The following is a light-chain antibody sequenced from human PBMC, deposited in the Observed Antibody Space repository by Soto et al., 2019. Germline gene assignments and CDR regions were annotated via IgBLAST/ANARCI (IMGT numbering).Light chain of an antibody. CDR2: DAS. CDR3: QQYDNLPLT. J-gene: IGKJ4*01. Sequence: DIQMTQSPSSLSASVGDRVTITCQASHDITNYLNWYQQKSGEAPKLLIYDASNLETGVSSRFSGSGSGTDFTFTISSLQPEDITTYFCQQYDNLPLTFGGRTKVEIK. CDR1: HDITNY. V-gene: IGKV1-33*01.